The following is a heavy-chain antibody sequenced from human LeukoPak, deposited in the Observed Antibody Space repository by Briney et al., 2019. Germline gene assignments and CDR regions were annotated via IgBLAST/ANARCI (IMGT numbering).Heavy chain of an antibody. V-gene: IGHV1-18*01. D-gene: IGHD4-17*01. CDR3: ARGTRYGRLEATY. Sequence: ASVKVSCKASGYTFTSYGISWVRQAPGQGLEWMGWISAYNGNTNYAQKLQGRVTMTRDMSTSTAYMELSSLRSEDTAVYYCARGTRYGRLEATYWGQGTLVTVSS. CDR1: GYTFTSYG. CDR2: ISAYNGNT. J-gene: IGHJ4*02.